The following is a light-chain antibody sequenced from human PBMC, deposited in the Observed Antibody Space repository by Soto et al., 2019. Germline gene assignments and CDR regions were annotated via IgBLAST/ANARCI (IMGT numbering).Light chain of an antibody. CDR1: QSVSNY. J-gene: IGKJ1*01. Sequence: DIQMTQSPSSLSASVGDRVTITCRASQSVSNYLHWYQQKPGKAPNLLISDASSLQSGVPSRFSGSGYGTDFTLTISSLQREDFATYYCQQSYYNPKFGNGTKVDIX. CDR2: DAS. CDR3: QQSYYNPK. V-gene: IGKV1-39*01.